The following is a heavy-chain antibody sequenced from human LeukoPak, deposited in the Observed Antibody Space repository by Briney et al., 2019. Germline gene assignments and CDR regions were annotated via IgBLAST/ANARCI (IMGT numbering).Heavy chain of an antibody. CDR1: GFTFSTYW. D-gene: IGHD1-14*01. Sequence: GSLRLSCAASGFTFSTYWMSWVRQAPGKGLEWVANIKEDGSETYYVDSLRGRFTISRDDLKNSLYLQINSLRAEDTAAYYCGRDSFETDIDYWGQGTLVTVSS. CDR2: IKEDGSET. J-gene: IGHJ4*02. CDR3: GRDSFETDIDY. V-gene: IGHV3-7*01.